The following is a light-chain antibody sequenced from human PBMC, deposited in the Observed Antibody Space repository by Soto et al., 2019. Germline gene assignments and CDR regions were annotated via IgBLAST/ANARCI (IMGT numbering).Light chain of an antibody. Sequence: EIVLTQSPGTLSLSPGERATLSCRASQSLSSSYLAWYQQKPRQAPRLLIYGAFSSATGIPDRFSGSGSGTDFTLTISRLEPEDFAVYYCQQYGSSPRITFGQGTRLEIK. CDR1: QSLSSSY. J-gene: IGKJ5*01. V-gene: IGKV3-20*01. CDR3: QQYGSSPRIT. CDR2: GAF.